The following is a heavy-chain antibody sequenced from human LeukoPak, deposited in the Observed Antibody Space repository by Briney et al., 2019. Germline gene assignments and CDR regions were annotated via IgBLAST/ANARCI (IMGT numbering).Heavy chain of an antibody. CDR2: INSYNGNT. V-gene: IGHV1-18*01. Sequence: ASVKVSCKASGYTFTSYGINWVRQAPGQGLEWMGWINSYNGNTNYAQKFQGRVTMTTDTSTSTAYMELRSLISDDTAVHYCAREGDSFDYWGQGTLVTVSS. CDR1: GYTFTSYG. J-gene: IGHJ4*02. CDR3: AREGDSFDY.